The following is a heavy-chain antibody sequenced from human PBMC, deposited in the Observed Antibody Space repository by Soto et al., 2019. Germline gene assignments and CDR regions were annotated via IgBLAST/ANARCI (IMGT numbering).Heavy chain of an antibody. CDR2: IYPSDSDT. CDR1: GYNFAGYW. J-gene: IGHJ4*02. V-gene: IGHV5-51*01. Sequence: GESLKISCKGSGYNFAGYWIAWVRQMPGKGLELMGIIYPSDSDTRYRPSFQGQVTISADKSISSAYLQWSSLRASDTAMYYCARGGVSTRTFDYWSQGTPVTVSS. D-gene: IGHD3-3*01. CDR3: ARGGVSTRTFDY.